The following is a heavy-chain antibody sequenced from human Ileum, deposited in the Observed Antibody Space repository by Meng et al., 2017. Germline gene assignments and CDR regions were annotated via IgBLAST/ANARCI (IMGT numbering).Heavy chain of an antibody. V-gene: IGHV4-4*02. Sequence: QVQLQESGPGLVKPSGTLSLTCAVSGGSISSSIWWRWVRQPPEKGLELIAEIHHSGTTNYSPSLKSRLTISVDKSKNQFSLKLQSVTAADTAVYFCARGVVSGSHYNTYWGQGILVTVSS. CDR1: GGSISSSIW. CDR2: IHHSGTT. CDR3: ARGVVSGSHYNTY. J-gene: IGHJ4*02. D-gene: IGHD3-10*01.